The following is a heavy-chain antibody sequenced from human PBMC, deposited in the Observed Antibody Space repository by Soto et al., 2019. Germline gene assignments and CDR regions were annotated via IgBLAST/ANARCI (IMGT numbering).Heavy chain of an antibody. CDR2: IWHDGSQK. CDR3: ATDRGGAAFDI. J-gene: IGHJ3*02. CDR1: GFTFSSYG. D-gene: IGHD2-15*01. V-gene: IGHV3-33*01. Sequence: QVQLVESGGGVVQPGTSLRLSCAATGFTFSSYGMHWVRQAAGKGLEWVAVIWHDGSQKKYADSVTGRFTISRDNSKNTLYLQMNSLRAEDTAVYYCATDRGGAAFDIWGQATMVTVSS.